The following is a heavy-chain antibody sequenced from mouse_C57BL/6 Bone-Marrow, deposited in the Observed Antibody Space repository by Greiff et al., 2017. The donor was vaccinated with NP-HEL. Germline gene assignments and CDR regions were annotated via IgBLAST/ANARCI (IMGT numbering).Heavy chain of an antibody. V-gene: IGHV1-63*01. CDR2: IYLGGGYT. Sequence: QFQLQQSGAELVRPGPSVKMSRKASAYTFTNYWIGWAKQRPGHGLEWIGDIYLGGGYTNYNEKFKGKATLTAVKSSSTAYMQFSSLTSEDSAIYYCARTGNAMDYWGQGTSVTVNS. J-gene: IGHJ4*01. CDR3: ARTGNAMDY. D-gene: IGHD4-1*01. CDR1: AYTFTNYW.